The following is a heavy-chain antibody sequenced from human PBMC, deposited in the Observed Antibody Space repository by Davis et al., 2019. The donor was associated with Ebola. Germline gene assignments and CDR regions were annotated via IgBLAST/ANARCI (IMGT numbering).Heavy chain of an antibody. CDR2: ISGSGGST. D-gene: IGHD3-10*01. J-gene: IGHJ4*02. CDR1: GFTFSSYA. CDR3: ARVRLLWFGELLYTPYFDY. V-gene: IGHV3-23*01. Sequence: PGGSLRLSCAASGFTFSSYAMSWVRQAPGKGLEWVSAISGSGGSTYYADSVKGRFTISRDNSKNTLYLQMNSLRAEDTAVYYCARVRLLWFGELLYTPYFDYWGQGTLVTVSS.